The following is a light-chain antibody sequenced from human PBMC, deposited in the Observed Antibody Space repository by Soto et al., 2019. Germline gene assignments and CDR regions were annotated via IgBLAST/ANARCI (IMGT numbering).Light chain of an antibody. J-gene: IGKJ1*01. V-gene: IGKV3-11*01. CDR3: QQRSSWPVT. CDR1: QSVSRY. CDR2: DAS. Sequence: EIVLTQSPVTLSLSPGERATLSCRASQSVSRYFASYQQKPGQAPRLLIYDASNRATGVPARFSGSGSGTDFTLTISSLEPEDFAVYYCQQRSSWPVTFGQGTKVEI.